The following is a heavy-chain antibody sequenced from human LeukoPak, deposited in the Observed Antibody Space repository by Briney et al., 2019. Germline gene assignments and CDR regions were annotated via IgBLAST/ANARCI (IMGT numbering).Heavy chain of an antibody. V-gene: IGHV3-74*01. J-gene: IGHJ4*02. D-gene: IGHD6-19*01. CDR1: GFTFSNYW. CDR3: ATEYSSGRFDY. Sequence: GGSLRLSCVASGFTFSNYWMHWVRQAPGKGLVWVSRINSDGSSTSYADSVKGRFTISRDNAKNTLYLQMTSLRAEDTAVYYCATEYSSGRFDYWGQGTLVTVSS. CDR2: INSDGSST.